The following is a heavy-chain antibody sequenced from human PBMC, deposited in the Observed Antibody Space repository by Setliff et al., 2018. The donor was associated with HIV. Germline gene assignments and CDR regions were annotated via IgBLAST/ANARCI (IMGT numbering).Heavy chain of an antibody. CDR1: RYTFTGYH. V-gene: IGHV1-2*02. CDR2: INPDSGVT. D-gene: IGHD6-6*01. Sequence: GASVKVSCKASRYTFTGYHIFWVRQAPGQGLESMGWINPDSGVTYYAQRFQGRVTMTRDTSITTAYMELTSLRSDDTAVYYCARGMVWGRFSTSSDYWGQGTLVTSPQ. CDR3: ARGMVWGRFSTSSDY. J-gene: IGHJ4*02.